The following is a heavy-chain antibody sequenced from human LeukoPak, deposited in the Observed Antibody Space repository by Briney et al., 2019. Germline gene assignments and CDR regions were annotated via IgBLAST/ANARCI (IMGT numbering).Heavy chain of an antibody. CDR1: GGSFGGYY. CDR3: ARLIGTRPPFDY. V-gene: IGHV4-34*01. CDR2: INHSGST. Sequence: PSETLSLTCAVYGGSFGGYYWSWIRPPPGKGLEWIGEINHSGSTNYNPSLKSRVTISVDTSKNQFSLKLSSVTAADTAVYYCARLIGTRPPFDYWGQGTLVTVSS. J-gene: IGHJ4*02.